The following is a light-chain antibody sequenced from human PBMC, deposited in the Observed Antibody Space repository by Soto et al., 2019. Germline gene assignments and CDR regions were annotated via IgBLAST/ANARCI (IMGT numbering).Light chain of an antibody. CDR2: DTS. Sequence: EIVMTQSPAPLSVSPVERATLSCRSSQSVSNKLAWYQHKPGQAPRVLIYDTSTRADSIPARFSGSGSGTDFALSISSMQSEDVAVYYCQQYNTWSSITGGQGTRLESK. CDR1: QSVSNK. V-gene: IGKV3-15*01. CDR3: QQYNTWSSIT. J-gene: IGKJ5*01.